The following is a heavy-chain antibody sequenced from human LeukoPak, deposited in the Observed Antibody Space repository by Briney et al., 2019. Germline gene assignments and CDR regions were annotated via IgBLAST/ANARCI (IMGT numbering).Heavy chain of an antibody. CDR3: ARARVVPAAINWFDP. V-gene: IGHV4-34*01. CDR1: GGSFSGYY. J-gene: IGHJ5*02. D-gene: IGHD2-2*01. Sequence: SETLSLTCAVYGGSFSGYYWSWIRQPPGKGLEWIGEINHSGSTNYNPSLKSRVTISVDTSKNQFSLKLSSVTAADTAVYYCARARVVPAAINWFDPWGQGTLVTVSS. CDR2: INHSGST.